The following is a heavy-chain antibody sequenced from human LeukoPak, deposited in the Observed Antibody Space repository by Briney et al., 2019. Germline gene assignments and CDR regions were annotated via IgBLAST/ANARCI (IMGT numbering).Heavy chain of an antibody. Sequence: SVKVSCKASGGTFSSYAISWVRQAPGQGLEWMGRIIPILGIANYAQKFQGRVTITADKSTSTAYMELSSLRSEDTAVYYCARDRYSSSWRRSYYFDYWGQGTLVTVSS. CDR1: GGTFSSYA. D-gene: IGHD6-13*01. V-gene: IGHV1-69*04. CDR2: IIPILGIA. CDR3: ARDRYSSSWRRSYYFDY. J-gene: IGHJ4*02.